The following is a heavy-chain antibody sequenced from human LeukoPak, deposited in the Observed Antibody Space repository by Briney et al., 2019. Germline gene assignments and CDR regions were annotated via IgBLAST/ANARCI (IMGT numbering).Heavy chain of an antibody. CDR2: ISNNGGST. CDR3: ASGDSGSHLDY. Sequence: PGGSLRLSCVASGFTFSSYAMLWVRQAPGKGLEYVSAISNNGGSTYYANSVKGRFTISRDNSKNTLSLQMGSLRAEDKAVYYCASGDSGSHLDYWGQGSLVTVSS. V-gene: IGHV3-64*01. CDR1: GFTFSSYA. J-gene: IGHJ4*02. D-gene: IGHD1-26*01.